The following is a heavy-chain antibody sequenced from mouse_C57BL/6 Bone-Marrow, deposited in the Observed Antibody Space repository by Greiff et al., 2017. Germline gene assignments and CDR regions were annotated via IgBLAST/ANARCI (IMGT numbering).Heavy chain of an antibody. D-gene: IGHD2-2*01. CDR3: ARYGYGFDY. J-gene: IGHJ2*01. CDR1: GFTFSDYY. CDR2: INYDGSST. Sequence: EVKLMESEGGLVQPGSSMKLSCTASGFTFSDYYMAWVRQVPEKGLEWVANINYDGSSTYYLDSLKSRFIISRDNAKNILYLQMSSLKSEDTATYYCARYGYGFDYWGQGTTLTVSS. V-gene: IGHV5-16*01.